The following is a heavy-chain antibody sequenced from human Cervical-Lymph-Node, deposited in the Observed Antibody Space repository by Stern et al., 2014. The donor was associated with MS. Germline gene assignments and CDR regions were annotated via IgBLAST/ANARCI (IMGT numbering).Heavy chain of an antibody. CDR3: AVRYCSGGRCYSVPDV. Sequence: VQLLESGSEVKKPGASVKVSCKASEYTHNNYLIHWVRQAPGQRPAWMGVINPSGATNYAQKVQDRVTMTTDASTSTFYMELSRLRSEDTAVYYCAVRYCSGGRCYSVPDVWGQGTTVIVSS. CDR1: EYTHNNYL. CDR2: INPSGAT. D-gene: IGHD2-15*01. V-gene: IGHV1-46*02. J-gene: IGHJ6*02.